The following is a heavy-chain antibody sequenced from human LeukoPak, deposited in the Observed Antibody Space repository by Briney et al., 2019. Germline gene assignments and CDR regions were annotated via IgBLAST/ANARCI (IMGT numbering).Heavy chain of an antibody. CDR2: IYTSGST. Sequence: PSETLSLTCTVSGGSISSYYWSWIRQPPGKGLEWIGYIYTSGSTNYNPSLKSRVTISVDTSKNQFSLKLSSVTAAATAVYYCASSYGRGGYGDFDYWGQGTLVTVSS. J-gene: IGHJ4*02. CDR1: GGSISSYY. V-gene: IGHV4-4*09. CDR3: ASSYGRGGYGDFDY. D-gene: IGHD5-12*01.